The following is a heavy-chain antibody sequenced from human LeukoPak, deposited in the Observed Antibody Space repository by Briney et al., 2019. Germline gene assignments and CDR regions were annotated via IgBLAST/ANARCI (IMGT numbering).Heavy chain of an antibody. CDR3: ARGFNSYCGGDCYSPGY. V-gene: IGHV3-74*01. CDR1: GFTFSDYY. J-gene: IGHJ4*02. Sequence: PGGSLRLSCAASGFTFSDYYMTWVRQAPGKGLVWVSRINGDGSSASYADFVKGRFTISRDNAKNTLYLQMNSLRADDTAVFYCARGFNSYCGGDCYSPGYWGQGTPVTVSS. CDR2: INGDGSSA. D-gene: IGHD2-21*02.